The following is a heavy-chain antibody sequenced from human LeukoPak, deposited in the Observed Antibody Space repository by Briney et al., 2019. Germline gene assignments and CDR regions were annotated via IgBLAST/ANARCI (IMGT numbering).Heavy chain of an antibody. CDR2: IGFDGSNY. J-gene: IGHJ4*02. Sequence: GGSLRLSCAASGFSFSSYGMHWVRQAPGKGLEWVAFIGFDGSNYYYGDSVKGRFTISRDNSKNALYLQMNSLRNEDTAVYFCAKDLSGGYHSYYFDFWGQGTPVTVSS. CDR3: AKDLSGGYHSYYFDF. V-gene: IGHV3-30*02. CDR1: GFSFSSYG. D-gene: IGHD5-18*01.